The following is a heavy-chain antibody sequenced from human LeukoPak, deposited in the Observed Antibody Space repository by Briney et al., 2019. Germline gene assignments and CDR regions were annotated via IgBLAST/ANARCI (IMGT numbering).Heavy chain of an antibody. Sequence: PSQTLSLTCTVSGGSISSGSYYWSWIRQPAGKGLEWIGRIYTSGSTNYNPSLKSRVTISADTSKNQFSLKLSSVTAADTAVYYCARDWVGAFDYWGQGTLVTVSS. V-gene: IGHV4-61*02. CDR3: ARDWVGAFDY. CDR1: GGSISSGSYY. CDR2: IYTSGST. J-gene: IGHJ4*02. D-gene: IGHD1-26*01.